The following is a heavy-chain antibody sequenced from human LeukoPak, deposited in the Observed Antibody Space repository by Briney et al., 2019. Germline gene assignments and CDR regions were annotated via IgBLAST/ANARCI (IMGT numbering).Heavy chain of an antibody. CDR1: GYSFTSYW. V-gene: IGHV5-51*01. CDR2: IYPGDSDT. Sequence: GESLKISCKGSGYSFTSYWIGWVRQMPGKGLEWMGIIYPGDSDTRYSPSFQGQVTISADKSISTAYLQWSGLKASDTAMYYCARRVASSSWYSEYWGQGTLVTVSS. CDR3: ARRVASSSWYSEY. D-gene: IGHD6-13*01. J-gene: IGHJ4*02.